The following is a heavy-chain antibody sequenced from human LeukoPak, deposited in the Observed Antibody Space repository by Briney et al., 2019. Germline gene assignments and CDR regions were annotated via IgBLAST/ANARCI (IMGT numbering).Heavy chain of an antibody. V-gene: IGHV4-59*01. Sequence: PSETLSLTCTVSGGSISSYYWSWIRQPPGKGLEWIGYIYYSGSTNYNPSLKSRVTISVDTSKNQFSLKLSSVTAADTAVYYCARVKWEPLDYWGQGTLVTVSS. CDR3: ARVKWEPLDY. D-gene: IGHD1-26*01. J-gene: IGHJ4*02. CDR1: GGSISSYY. CDR2: IYYSGST.